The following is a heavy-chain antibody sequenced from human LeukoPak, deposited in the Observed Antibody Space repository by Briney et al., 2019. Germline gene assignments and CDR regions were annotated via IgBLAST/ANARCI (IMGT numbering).Heavy chain of an antibody. CDR2: ISAYNGNT. J-gene: IGHJ6*02. Sequence: ASVKVSCKASGYTFTSYGISWVRQAPGQGLEWMGWISAYNGNTNYAQKLQGRVTMTTDTSTSTAYMELRSLRSEDAAVYYCARITMVRGVIIRTYYYYGMDVWGQGTTVTVSS. V-gene: IGHV1-18*01. CDR3: ARITMVRGVIIRTYYYYGMDV. CDR1: GYTFTSYG. D-gene: IGHD3-10*01.